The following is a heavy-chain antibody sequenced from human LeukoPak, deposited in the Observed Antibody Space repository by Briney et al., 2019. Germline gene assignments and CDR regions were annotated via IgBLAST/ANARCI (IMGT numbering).Heavy chain of an antibody. D-gene: IGHD2-15*01. CDR3: ARYRTYWYYDY. J-gene: IGHJ4*02. CDR1: GYNFSTHA. CDR2: INTNTGIP. V-gene: IGHV7-4-1*01. Sequence: GASVKVSCKASGYNFSTHAVNWVRQAPGQGLEWMGWINTNTGIPTYAQGFTGRFVFSLDTSVSTAYLQIDSLQAEDTAVYYCARYRTYWYYDYWGQGTLVTVSS.